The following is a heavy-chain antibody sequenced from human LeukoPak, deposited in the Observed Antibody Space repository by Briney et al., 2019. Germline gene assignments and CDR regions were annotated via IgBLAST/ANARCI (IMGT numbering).Heavy chain of an antibody. CDR1: GFTFSSYT. CDR3: AKGGSSGYYKSLILDI. D-gene: IGHD3-22*01. CDR2: IGGTAGRT. J-gene: IGHJ3*02. Sequence: GGSLRLSCAASGFTFSSYTMSWVRQAPGKGLEWVSSIGGTAGRTYNADSVKGRFTISRDNSKNTLYLQMSSLRVEDTAVYYCAKGGSSGYYKSLILDIWGQGTMVTVSS. V-gene: IGHV3-23*01.